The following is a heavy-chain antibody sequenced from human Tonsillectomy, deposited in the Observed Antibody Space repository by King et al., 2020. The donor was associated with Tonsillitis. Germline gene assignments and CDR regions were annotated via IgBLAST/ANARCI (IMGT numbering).Heavy chain of an antibody. CDR3: ARSVVYRSGWYGFDF. CDR2: ISYSGST. D-gene: IGHD6-19*01. V-gene: IGHV4-59*01. J-gene: IGHJ4*01. Sequence: VQLQESGPGLVKPSETLSLTCTVSGGSISSYYWSWIRQPPGKGLEWIGYISYSGSTNYNPSLKSRVIISPDTSKNQFSLKLSSVTAADTAVYYCARSVVYRSGWYGFDFWGQGTLVTVSS. CDR1: GGSISSYY.